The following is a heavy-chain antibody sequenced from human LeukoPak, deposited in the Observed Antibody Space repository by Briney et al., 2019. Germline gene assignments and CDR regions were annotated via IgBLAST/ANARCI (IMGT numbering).Heavy chain of an antibody. CDR1: GGSISSSSYY. CDR3: ARGQRITMTD. D-gene: IGHD3-22*01. Sequence: SETLSLTCTVSGGSISSSSYYWGWIRQPPGKGLEWIGSIYYSGSTYYNPSLKSRVTISVDTSKNQFSLKLSSVTAADTAVYYCARGQRITMTDWGQGTLVTVSS. CDR2: IYYSGST. J-gene: IGHJ4*02. V-gene: IGHV4-39*01.